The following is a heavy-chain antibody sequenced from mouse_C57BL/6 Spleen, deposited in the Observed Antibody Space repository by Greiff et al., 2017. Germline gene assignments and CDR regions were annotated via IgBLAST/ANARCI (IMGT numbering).Heavy chain of an antibody. D-gene: IGHD2-4*01. CDR2: FHPYNDDT. Sequence: VKLRQSGAELVKPGASFKMSCKASGYTFTTYPIEWMKQNHGKSLEWIGNFHPYNDDTKYNEKFKGKATLTVEKSSSTVYLELSRLTSDDSAVYYCARGIYYDYDDGFAYWGQGTLVTVSA. CDR3: ARGIYYDYDDGFAY. CDR1: GYTFTTYP. J-gene: IGHJ3*01. V-gene: IGHV1-47*01.